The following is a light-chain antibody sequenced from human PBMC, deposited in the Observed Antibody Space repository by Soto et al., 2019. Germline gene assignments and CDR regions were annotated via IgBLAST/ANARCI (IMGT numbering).Light chain of an antibody. CDR2: AAS. J-gene: IGKJ3*01. V-gene: IGKV1-39*01. CDR1: QSISTF. Sequence: GDRVTITCRASQSISTFLNWYQLKPGKAPTLLIFAASSLQSGVPSRFSGSGSGTDFTLTISNLQPEDFANYYGQQSFSAPIYTFGPGTKVDIK. CDR3: QQSFSAPIYT.